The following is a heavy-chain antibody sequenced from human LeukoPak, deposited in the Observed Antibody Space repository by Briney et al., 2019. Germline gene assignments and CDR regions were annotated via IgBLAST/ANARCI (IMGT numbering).Heavy chain of an antibody. Sequence: NPSETLSLTCTVSGDSISSYYWSWIRQPPGKGLEWIGYIYNIGSTNYNPSLKSRTTISVDMSKNQFSLKLSSVTAADTAVYYCARGEWELGYYMDVWGKGTTVTISS. CDR1: GDSISSYY. J-gene: IGHJ6*03. CDR3: ARGEWELGYYMDV. V-gene: IGHV4-59*01. CDR2: IYNIGST. D-gene: IGHD1-26*01.